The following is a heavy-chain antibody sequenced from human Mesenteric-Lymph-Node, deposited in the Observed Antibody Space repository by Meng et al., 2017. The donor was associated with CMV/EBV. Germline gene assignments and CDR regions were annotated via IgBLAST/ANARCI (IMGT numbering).Heavy chain of an antibody. J-gene: IGHJ4*02. D-gene: IGHD3-22*01. Sequence: ESLKISCAASGFTFSGSAMHWVRQASGKGLKWVGRIRSKANSYATAYAASVKGRFTISRDDSKNTAYLQMNSLKTEDTAVYYCTSDYYDSSGYFSPTLYWGQGTLVTVSS. CDR3: TSDYYDSSGYFSPTLY. CDR1: GFTFSGSA. CDR2: IRSKANSYAT. V-gene: IGHV3-73*01.